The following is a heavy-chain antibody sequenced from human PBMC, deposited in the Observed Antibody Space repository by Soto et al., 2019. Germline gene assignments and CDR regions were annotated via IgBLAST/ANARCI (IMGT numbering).Heavy chain of an antibody. V-gene: IGHV4-31*03. CDR3: ASEPSI. J-gene: IGHJ4*02. CDR1: GCSISSGGYY. Sequence: QVQLQESGPGLVKPSQTLSLTCTVSGCSISSGGYYCSWIRQHPGKGLEWIGYIYYSGSTYYNPSHKSRVTISVDTSKNQFSLKLSSVTAADTAVYYCASEPSIWGQGTLVTVSS. CDR2: IYYSGST.